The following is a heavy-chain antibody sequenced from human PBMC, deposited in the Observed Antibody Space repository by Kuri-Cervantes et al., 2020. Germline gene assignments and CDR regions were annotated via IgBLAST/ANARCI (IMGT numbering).Heavy chain of an antibody. CDR2: IYYTGNT. Sequence: SDTLSLTCTVSGGPISSGYYYWSWIRQPPGKGLEWIGYIYYTGNTYYNPSLKSRVTISIDMSKNQFSLKLSSVTAADTAVYYCAREAVVLTAPFDYWGQGTLVTVSS. J-gene: IGHJ4*02. CDR3: AREAVVLTAPFDY. D-gene: IGHD2-21*02. CDR1: GGPISSGYYY. V-gene: IGHV4-30-4*02.